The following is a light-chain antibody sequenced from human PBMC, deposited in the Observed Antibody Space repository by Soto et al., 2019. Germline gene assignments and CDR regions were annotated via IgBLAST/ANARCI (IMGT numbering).Light chain of an antibody. CDR2: GAS. CDR1: QTVSGDH. Sequence: EIVLTQSPGTLSLSAGQRATLSCRASQTVSGDHLAWYQQKSGQAPRLLIYGASRRATDIPDRFSGSGSGIDFALTISRLEPEDFAVYYCQKYGDSSITFGQGTRLEIK. J-gene: IGKJ5*01. V-gene: IGKV3-20*01. CDR3: QKYGDSSIT.